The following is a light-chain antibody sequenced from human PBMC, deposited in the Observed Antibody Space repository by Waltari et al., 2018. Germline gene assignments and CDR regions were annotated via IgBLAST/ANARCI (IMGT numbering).Light chain of an antibody. CDR2: WSS. CDR3: QKYYSIPYS. V-gene: IGKV4-1*01. Sequence: VMTQSPDSLSVSLGERASSNCKYSQSFLHRSNHQNYLAWFQQKPVQPPKLLIAWSSTRVSGVPDRFSVSGSGTDFTLTISSLQAEDVAVYYCQKYYSIPYSFGQGTQLEIK. CDR1: QSFLHRSNHQNY. J-gene: IGKJ2*01.